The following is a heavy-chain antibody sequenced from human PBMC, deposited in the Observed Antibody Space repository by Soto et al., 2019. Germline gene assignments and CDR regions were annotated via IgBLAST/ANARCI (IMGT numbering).Heavy chain of an antibody. D-gene: IGHD3-16*02. V-gene: IGHV4-61*01. J-gene: IGHJ5*02. Sequence: SETLSLTCTVSGDSVSSASFYWIWIRQAPGKGLEWIGFIYFSGSTNYNPSLKSRVTMSLDTSKNQFSLNLSSVTPADTAVYYCARVNRARKSLHPWGPRTLLTLSS. CDR2: IYFSGST. CDR3: ARVNRARKSLHP. CDR1: GDSVSSASFY.